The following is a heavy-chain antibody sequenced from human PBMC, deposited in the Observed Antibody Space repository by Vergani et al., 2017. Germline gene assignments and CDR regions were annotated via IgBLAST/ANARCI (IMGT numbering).Heavy chain of an antibody. CDR2: IYPGDSDT. CDR3: ARILSGGGYSYGYRYGMDV. CDR1: GYSFTSYW. D-gene: IGHD5-18*01. V-gene: IGHV5-51*01. J-gene: IGHJ6*02. Sequence: EVQLVQSGAEVKKPGESLKISCKGSGYSFTSYWIGWVRQMPGKGLEWMGIIYPGDSDTRYSPSFQGQVTISADKSISTAYLQWSSLKASDTTMYYCARILSGGGYSYGYRYGMDVWGQGTTVTVSS.